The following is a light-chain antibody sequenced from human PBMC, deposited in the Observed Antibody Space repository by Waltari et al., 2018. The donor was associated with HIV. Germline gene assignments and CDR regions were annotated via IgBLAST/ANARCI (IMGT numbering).Light chain of an antibody. J-gene: IGLJ2*01. CDR1: NIGSKS. CDR2: DDS. CDR3: HVWDSRSVT. Sequence: SYVLTQPPSVSAAPGKTARITCGGNNIGSKSVHWYQQRPGQAPVLVISDDSDRPSGIPERFSGSNSGNTATLTISRVEAGDEADYYCHVWDSRSVTFGGGTKLTVV. V-gene: IGLV3-21*04.